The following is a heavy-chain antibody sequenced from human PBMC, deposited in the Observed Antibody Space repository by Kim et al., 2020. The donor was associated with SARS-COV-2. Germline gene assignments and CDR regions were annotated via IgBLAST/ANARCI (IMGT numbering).Heavy chain of an antibody. CDR2: INHSGST. Sequence: SETLSLTCAVYGGSFSGYYWSWIRQPPGKGLEWIGEINHSGSTNYNPSLKSRVTISVDTSKNQFSLKLSSVTAADTAVYYCARGRGIAAAGILLYSYYYGMDVWGQGTTVTVSS. J-gene: IGHJ6*02. CDR1: GGSFSGYY. CDR3: ARGRGIAAAGILLYSYYYGMDV. D-gene: IGHD6-13*01. V-gene: IGHV4-34*01.